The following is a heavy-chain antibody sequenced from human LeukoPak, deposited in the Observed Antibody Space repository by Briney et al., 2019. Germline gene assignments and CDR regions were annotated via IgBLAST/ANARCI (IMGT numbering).Heavy chain of an antibody. Sequence: GGSLRLPCAASGFTFSTYSMNWVRQAPGKGLEWVSSISSSSSYIYYADSVKGRFSISRDNAKNALYLQMNSLRAEDTALYYCARGAAWFNPWGQGTLVTVSS. D-gene: IGHD6-13*01. V-gene: IGHV3-21*04. CDR1: GFTFSTYS. J-gene: IGHJ5*02. CDR2: ISSSSSYI. CDR3: ARGAAWFNP.